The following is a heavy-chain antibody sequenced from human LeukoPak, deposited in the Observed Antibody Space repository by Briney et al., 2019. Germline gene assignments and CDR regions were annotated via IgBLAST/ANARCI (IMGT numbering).Heavy chain of an antibody. J-gene: IGHJ4*02. CDR2: VSGSGLTT. Sequence: PGGSLRLSCAASGLTFSSYWMHWVRQAPGGGLEWVSAVSGSGLTTNYADSVEGRFTIFRHNSKNTLYLQMNSLRAADTAVYFCAKDAQGVPHSGWYRSFDYYDSWGQGTLVTVSA. CDR3: AKDAQGVPHSGWYRSFDYYDS. V-gene: IGHV3-23*01. D-gene: IGHD6-19*01. CDR1: GLTFSSYW.